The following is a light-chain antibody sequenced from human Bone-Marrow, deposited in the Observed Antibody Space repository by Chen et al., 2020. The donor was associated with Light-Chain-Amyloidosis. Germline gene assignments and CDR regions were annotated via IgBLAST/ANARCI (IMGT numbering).Light chain of an antibody. CDR2: AAS. CDR1: QDISTY. V-gene: IGKV1-39*01. J-gene: IGKJ2*01. Sequence: DIQLTQSPSSLSSSVGDRVTITCRAGQDISTYVNWYQQKLGKAPKLLIYAASSLPSVVPSRFSGSGSGTDFTLTITSLQPEDFATYFCQQSFRIPYTFGQGTKLQIK. CDR3: QQSFRIPYT.